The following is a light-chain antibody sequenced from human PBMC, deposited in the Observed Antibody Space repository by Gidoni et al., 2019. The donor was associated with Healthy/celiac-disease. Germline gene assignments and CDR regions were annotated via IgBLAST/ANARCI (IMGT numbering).Light chain of an antibody. J-gene: IGLJ3*02. Sequence: SSELTKPPSESVSPGQTASITCSGDKLGDKYACWYQQKPGQSPVLVIYQDSKRPSGIPERFSGSNSGNTATLTISGTQDIDEADYYCQAWDSSTGVFGGGTKLTVL. CDR2: QDS. CDR1: KLGDKY. CDR3: QAWDSSTGV. V-gene: IGLV3-1*01.